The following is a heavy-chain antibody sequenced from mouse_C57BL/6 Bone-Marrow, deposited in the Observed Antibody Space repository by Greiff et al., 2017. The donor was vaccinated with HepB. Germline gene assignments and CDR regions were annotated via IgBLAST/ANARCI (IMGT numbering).Heavy chain of an antibody. J-gene: IGHJ4*01. CDR3: AKLGSTFYYAMDY. Sequence: QVQLQQSGAELARPGASVKLSCKASGYTFTSYGISWVKQRTGQGLEWIGEIYPRSGNTYYNEKFKGKATLTADKSSSTAYMELRSLTSEDSAVYFCAKLGSTFYYAMDYWGQGTAVTVSS. V-gene: IGHV1-81*01. D-gene: IGHD4-1*01. CDR2: IYPRSGNT. CDR1: GYTFTSYG.